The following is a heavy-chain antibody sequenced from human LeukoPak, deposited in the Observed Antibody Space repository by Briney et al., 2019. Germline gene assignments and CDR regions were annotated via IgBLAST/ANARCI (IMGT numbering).Heavy chain of an antibody. CDR3: ARDHYIAVAGTSSEY. Sequence: ASVKVSCKASGYTFTSYGISWVRQAPGQGLEWMGWMSAYNGNTNYAQKLQGRVTMTTDTSTSTAYMELRSLRSDDTAVYYCARDHYIAVAGTSSEYWGQETLVTVSS. V-gene: IGHV1-18*01. CDR1: GYTFTSYG. CDR2: MSAYNGNT. J-gene: IGHJ4*02. D-gene: IGHD6-19*01.